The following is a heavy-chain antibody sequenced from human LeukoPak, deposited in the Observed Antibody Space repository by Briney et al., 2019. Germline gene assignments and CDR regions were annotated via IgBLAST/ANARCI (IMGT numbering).Heavy chain of an antibody. D-gene: IGHD3-3*01. V-gene: IGHV1-18*01. CDR1: GYSFMSYG. J-gene: IGHJ4*02. CDR2: ISAYNGNT. Sequence: VSVKVSCQASGYSFMSYGISWVRQAPGQGLEWMGWISAYNGNTNYAQNLQGRVTMTTDTSASTVYMELRSLRSDDTAVYYCARDRGISAYGYEAIDYWGQGTLVTVSS. CDR3: ARDRGISAYGYEAIDY.